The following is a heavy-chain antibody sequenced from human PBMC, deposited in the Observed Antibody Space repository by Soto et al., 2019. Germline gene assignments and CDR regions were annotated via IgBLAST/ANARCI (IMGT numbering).Heavy chain of an antibody. Sequence: QVQLQESGPGLVKPSQTLSLTCTVSGGSISSGGYYWSWIRQHPGKGLEWIGYIYYSGSTYYNPSLKSRVTXSXDXXKNQFSLKLSSVTAADTAVYYCARGSVVAATLFDSWGQGTLVTVSS. CDR2: IYYSGST. CDR1: GGSISSGGYY. CDR3: ARGSVVAATLFDS. J-gene: IGHJ4*02. D-gene: IGHD2-15*01. V-gene: IGHV4-31*03.